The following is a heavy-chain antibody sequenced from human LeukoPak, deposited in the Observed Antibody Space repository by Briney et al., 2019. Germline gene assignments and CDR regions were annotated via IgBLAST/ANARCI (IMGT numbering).Heavy chain of an antibody. V-gene: IGHV1-18*01. CDR1: GYTFTSYG. Sequence: GASVKVSCKAYGYTFTSYGISWVRQDPGQGLEWMGRISAYNGNTNYAQKLQGRVTMTTDTSTSTAYMELRSLRSDDTAVYYCARDHTRYSYGSDFDYWGQGTLVTVSS. CDR3: ARDHTRYSYGSDFDY. J-gene: IGHJ4*02. D-gene: IGHD5-18*01. CDR2: ISAYNGNT.